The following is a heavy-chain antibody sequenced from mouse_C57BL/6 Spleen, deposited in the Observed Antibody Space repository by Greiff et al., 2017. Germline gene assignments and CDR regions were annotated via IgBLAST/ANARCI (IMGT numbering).Heavy chain of an antibody. Sequence: QVQLQQSGAELARPGASVKLSCKASGYTFTSYGLSWVKQRTGQGLEWIGEIYPRSGNPYYNEKFKGKATLTADKSSSTAYMELRSLTSEDSAVYFCARGGAAQATGYWGQGTTLTVSS. CDR3: ARGGAAQATGY. V-gene: IGHV1-81*01. CDR1: GYTFTSYG. CDR2: IYPRSGNP. J-gene: IGHJ2*01. D-gene: IGHD3-2*02.